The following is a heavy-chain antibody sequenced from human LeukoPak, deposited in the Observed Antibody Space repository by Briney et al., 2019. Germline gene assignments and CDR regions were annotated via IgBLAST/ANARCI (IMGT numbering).Heavy chain of an antibody. V-gene: IGHV3-23*01. CDR2: ISGSGGST. J-gene: IGHJ4*02. CDR3: AKLISPYDY. CDR1: GFTFSSYG. Sequence: PGGSLRLSCAASGFTFSSYGMSWVRQAPGKGLEWVSVISGSGGSTYYADSVKGRFTISRDNSKNTLYLQMNSLRAEDTSVYYCAKLISPYDYWGQGTLVLVSS.